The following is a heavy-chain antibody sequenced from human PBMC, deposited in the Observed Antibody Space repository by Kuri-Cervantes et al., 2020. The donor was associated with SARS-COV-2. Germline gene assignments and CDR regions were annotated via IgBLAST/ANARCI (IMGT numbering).Heavy chain of an antibody. J-gene: IGHJ3*02. V-gene: IGHV4-4*07. CDR1: GASISSYY. Sequence: SETLSLTCAVSGASISSYYWNWIWQPAGKGLEWIGRVYTSGITNYNPSLKSRVTMSVDTSNNQFSLKLNSVTAADTAVYYCARDRYSSSWYEGVLFAFDIWGQGTMVTVSS. CDR3: ARDRYSSSWYEGVLFAFDI. CDR2: VYTSGIT. D-gene: IGHD6-13*01.